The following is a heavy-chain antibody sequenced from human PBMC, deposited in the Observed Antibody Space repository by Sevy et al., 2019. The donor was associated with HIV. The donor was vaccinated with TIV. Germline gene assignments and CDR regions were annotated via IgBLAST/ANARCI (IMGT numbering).Heavy chain of an antibody. J-gene: IGHJ3*02. CDR1: GGTFSSYA. V-gene: IGHV1-69*13. Sequence: ASVKVSCKASGGTFSSYAISWVRQAPGQGLEWMGGIIPIFGTANYAQKFHGRVTITADESTSTAYMELSSLRSEDTAVYYCARRKEYYDSSGYYYESAFDIWGQGTMVTVSS. D-gene: IGHD3-22*01. CDR3: ARRKEYYDSSGYYYESAFDI. CDR2: IIPIFGTA.